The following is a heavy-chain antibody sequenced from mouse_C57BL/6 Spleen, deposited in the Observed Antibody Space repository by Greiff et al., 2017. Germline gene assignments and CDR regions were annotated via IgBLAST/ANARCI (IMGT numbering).Heavy chain of an antibody. CDR1: GFSLTSYA. CDR2: IWTGGGT. D-gene: IGHD1-1*01. J-gene: IGHJ4*01. CDR3: ARRTTTVVDYYAMDY. Sequence: VQVVESGPGLVAPSQSLSITCPVSGFSLTSYAISWVRQPPGKGLEWLGVIWTGGGTNYNSALKSRLSISKDNSKSQVFLQMNSLQTDDTARYYCARRTTTVVDYYAMDYWGQGTSVTVSS. V-gene: IGHV2-9-1*01.